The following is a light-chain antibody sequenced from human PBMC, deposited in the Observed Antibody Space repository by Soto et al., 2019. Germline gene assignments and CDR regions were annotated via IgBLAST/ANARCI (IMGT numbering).Light chain of an antibody. CDR2: EVS. CDR3: SSYTSSRTYG. J-gene: IGLJ1*01. Sequence: QSALTQPASVSGSPGQSITISCTGTSSDVGGYNYVSWYQQHPGKAPKLMLYEVSNRPSGVSNRFSGSKSGNTASLTISGLQADDEADYYGSSYTSSRTYGFGTGTKLTVL. V-gene: IGLV2-14*01. CDR1: SSDVGGYNY.